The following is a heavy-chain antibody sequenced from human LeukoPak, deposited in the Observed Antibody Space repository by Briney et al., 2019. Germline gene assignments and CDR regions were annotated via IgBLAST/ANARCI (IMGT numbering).Heavy chain of an antibody. CDR2: IYYSGST. Sequence: PWETLSLTCTVSGGSISSGGYYWSWIRQHPGKGLEWIGYIYYSGSTYYNSSLKSRVTISVDTSKNQLSLKLSSVTAADTAVYYSSRGVRSSWKFNWSVPWGEGTLVT. D-gene: IGHD6-13*01. V-gene: IGHV4-31*03. CDR1: GGSISSGGYY. J-gene: IGHJ5*02. CDR3: SRGVRSSWKFNWSVP.